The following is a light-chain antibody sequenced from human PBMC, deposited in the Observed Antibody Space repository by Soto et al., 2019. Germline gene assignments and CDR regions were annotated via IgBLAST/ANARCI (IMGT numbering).Light chain of an antibody. CDR3: QQRSNWPPDAWT. CDR1: QRLSASD. CDR2: DAS. V-gene: IGKV3-11*01. Sequence: EIVLTQSPGTLSLSPGQTATLSCRASQRLSASDIAWYQQKPGQAPRLLIYDASNRATGIPARFSGSGSGTDFTLTISSLEPEDFAVYYCQQRSNWPPDAWTFGQGTKVDI. J-gene: IGKJ1*01.